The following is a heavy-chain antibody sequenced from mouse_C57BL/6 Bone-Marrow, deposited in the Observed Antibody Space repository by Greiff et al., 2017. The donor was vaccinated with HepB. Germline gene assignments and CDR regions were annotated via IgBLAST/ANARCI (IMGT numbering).Heavy chain of an antibody. CDR2: ISDGGSYT. CDR3: ARRRWLLLDY. J-gene: IGHJ2*01. V-gene: IGHV5-4*03. D-gene: IGHD2-3*01. CDR1: GFTFSSYA. Sequence: EVMLVASGGGLVKPGGSLKLSCAASGFTFSSYAMSWVRQTPEKRLEWVATISDGGSYTYYPDNVKGRCTISRDNAKNNLYLQMSHLKSEDTAMYYCARRRWLLLDYWGQGTTLTVSS.